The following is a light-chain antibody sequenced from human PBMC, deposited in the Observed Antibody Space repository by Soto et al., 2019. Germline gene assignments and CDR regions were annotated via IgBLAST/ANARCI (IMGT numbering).Light chain of an antibody. CDR1: SSDVGGYNY. Sequence: QSALTQPASVSGSPGQSITISCTGTSSDVGGYNYVSWYPQHTGKAPKLMIYEVSNRPSGVSNRFSGSKSGNTASLTISGLQAEDEADYYCSSYTISSTHVLFGGGTKVTVL. CDR2: EVS. V-gene: IGLV2-14*01. J-gene: IGLJ2*01. CDR3: SSYTISSTHVL.